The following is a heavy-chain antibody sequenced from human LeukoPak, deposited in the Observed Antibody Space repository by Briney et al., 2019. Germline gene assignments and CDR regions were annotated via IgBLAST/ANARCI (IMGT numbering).Heavy chain of an antibody. CDR1: GYTFTGYY. V-gene: IGHV1-2*02. D-gene: IGHD6-13*01. CDR3: ARDGGSSWFRYYYYYMDV. CDR2: INPNSGGA. Sequence: ASVKVSCKASGYTFTGYYMHWVRQAPGQGLEWMGWINPNSGGANYAQKFQGRVTMTRDTSISTAYMELSRLRSDDTAVYYCARDGGSSWFRYYYYYMDVWGKGTTVTVSS. J-gene: IGHJ6*03.